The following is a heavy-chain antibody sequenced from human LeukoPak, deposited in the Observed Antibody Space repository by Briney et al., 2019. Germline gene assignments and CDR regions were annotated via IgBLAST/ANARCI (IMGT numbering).Heavy chain of an antibody. J-gene: IGHJ4*02. D-gene: IGHD6-13*01. V-gene: IGHV3-11*06. CDR3: ARDEVAAAGNDY. CDR2: ISSSSSYT. CDR1: GFTFSDYY. Sequence: PGGSLGLSCAASGFTFSDYYMSWIRQAPGKGQEWVSYISSSSSYTNYADSVKGRFTISRDNAKNSLYLQMNSLRAEDTAVYYCARDEVAAAGNDYWGQGTLVTVSS.